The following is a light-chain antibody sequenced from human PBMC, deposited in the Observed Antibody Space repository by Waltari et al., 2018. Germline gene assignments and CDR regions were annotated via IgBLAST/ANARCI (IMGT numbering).Light chain of an antibody. CDR3: QQYGSSPVT. CDR1: QSVSNNY. CDR2: GAS. Sequence: EIVLTQSPGTLSLSPGERATLSCRASQSVSNNYLAWYHRKPGQAPRLLIYGASSRATGTPDRFSGSGSGTDFTLTISRLEPEDFAVYYCQQYGSSPVTFGQGTKVEIK. J-gene: IGKJ1*01. V-gene: IGKV3-20*01.